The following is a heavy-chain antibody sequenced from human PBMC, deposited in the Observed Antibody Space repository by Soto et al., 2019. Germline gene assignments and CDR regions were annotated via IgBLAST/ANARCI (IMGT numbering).Heavy chain of an antibody. CDR3: SRGTYYPQSSGLHADY. CDR2: ISSDGHHQ. J-gene: IGHJ4*02. Sequence: GGSLRLSCATSGFTFNDNAMYWVRQAPGQGREWVAMISSDGHHQFYVDNLRGRFTVSRDNSKNTLFLQMNSLRPEDTAVYYCSRGTYYPQSSGLHADYWGPGTVVTVSS. D-gene: IGHD3-22*01. V-gene: IGHV3-30*03. CDR1: GFTFNDNA.